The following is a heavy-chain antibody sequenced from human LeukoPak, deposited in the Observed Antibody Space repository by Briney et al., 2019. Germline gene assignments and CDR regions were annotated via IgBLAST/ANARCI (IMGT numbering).Heavy chain of an antibody. D-gene: IGHD3-10*01. J-gene: IGHJ3*01. CDR2: IKLDVSET. Sequence: GGSLRPSCAASGFTFSSYWMTWVRQAPGKGLEWVANIKLDVSETYYVDSVRGRFTISRDNTKNSLYLQMDSLRAEDTAVYYCAGKGNAFDFWGQGTMVTVSS. CDR3: AGKGNAFDF. CDR1: GFTFSSYW. V-gene: IGHV3-7*01.